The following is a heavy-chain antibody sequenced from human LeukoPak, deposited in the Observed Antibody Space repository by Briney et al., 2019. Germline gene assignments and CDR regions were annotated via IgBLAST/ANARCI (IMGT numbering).Heavy chain of an antibody. D-gene: IGHD5-18*01. V-gene: IGHV4-34*01. CDR2: INHSGST. J-gene: IGHJ3*02. CDR3: ATYVEAPMVNAFDI. Sequence: SETLSLTCAVYGGSFSGYYWSWIRQPPGKGLEWIGEINHSGSTNYNPSLKSRVTISVDTSKNQFSLKLSSVTAADTAVYYCATYVEAPMVNAFDIWGQGTVVTVSS. CDR1: GGSFSGYY.